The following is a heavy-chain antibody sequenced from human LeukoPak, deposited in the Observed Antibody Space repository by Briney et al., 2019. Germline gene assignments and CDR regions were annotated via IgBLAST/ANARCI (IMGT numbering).Heavy chain of an antibody. CDR1: GGSISSSSYY. CDR3: ARHRTYSSGWYVLGY. D-gene: IGHD6-19*01. J-gene: IGHJ4*02. V-gene: IGHV4-39*01. CDR2: IYYSGST. Sequence: SETLSLTCTVSGGSISSSSYYWGWIRQPPGKGLEWIGSIYYSGSTYYNPSLKSRVTISVDTPKNQFSLKLSSVTAADTAVYYCARHRTYSSGWYVLGYWGQGTLVTVSS.